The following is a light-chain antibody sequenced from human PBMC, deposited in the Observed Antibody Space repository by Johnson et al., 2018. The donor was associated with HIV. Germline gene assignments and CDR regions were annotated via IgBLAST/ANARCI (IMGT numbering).Light chain of an antibody. V-gene: IGLV1-51*01. CDR2: DNN. Sequence: QSVLTQPPSVSAAPGQKVTISCSGSSSNIGNNYVSWYQQLPGTAPKLLIYDNNKRPSGIPDRFSGSKSGTSATLVITGLQTGDEADYYCGTWDGSLIANVFGTGTKVTVL. J-gene: IGLJ1*01. CDR3: GTWDGSLIANV. CDR1: SSNIGNNY.